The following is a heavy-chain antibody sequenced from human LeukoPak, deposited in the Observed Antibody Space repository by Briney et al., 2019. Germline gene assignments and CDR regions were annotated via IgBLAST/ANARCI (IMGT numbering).Heavy chain of an antibody. J-gene: IGHJ4*02. D-gene: IGHD3-16*01. V-gene: IGHV3-23*01. CDR1: GFTFSTYA. CDR2: IHNDAVGT. Sequence: GGSLRLSCAASGFTFSTYAMSWVRQAPGKGLEWVSLIHNDAVGTYYAGSVKGRFTISRDNSKNTLYLQMNSLRAEDTALYYCAKFRGGTPPLSHFDSWGQEPLVAVPS. CDR3: AKFRGGTPPLSHFDS.